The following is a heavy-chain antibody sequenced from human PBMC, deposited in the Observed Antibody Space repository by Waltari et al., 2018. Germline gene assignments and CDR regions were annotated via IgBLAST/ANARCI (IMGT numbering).Heavy chain of an antibody. D-gene: IGHD3-10*01. CDR3: ARGRGHYYGSGSWDYYYYYYMDV. Sequence: QVQLQQWGAGLLKPSETLSLTCAVYGGSFSGYYWSWIRQPPGKGLEWIGEINHSGSTNYNPSLKSRVTRSVDTSKNQFSLKLSSVTAADTAVYYCARGRGHYYGSGSWDYYYYYYMDVWGKGTTVTVSS. V-gene: IGHV4-34*01. J-gene: IGHJ6*03. CDR2: INHSGST. CDR1: GGSFSGYY.